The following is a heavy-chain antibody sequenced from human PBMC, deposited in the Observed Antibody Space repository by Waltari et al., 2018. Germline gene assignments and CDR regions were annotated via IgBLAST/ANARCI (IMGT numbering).Heavy chain of an antibody. D-gene: IGHD6-13*01. J-gene: IGHJ6*03. CDR3: ARTPFNLIAAAPHPSYYYYMDV. CDR2: IIPIFGTA. CDR1: GGTFSSYA. Sequence: QVQLVQSGAEVKKPGSSVKVSCKASGGTFSSYAISWVRQAPGQGLEWMGGIIPIFGTANYAQKFQGRVTITADESTSTAYMELSSLRSEDTAVYYCARTPFNLIAAAPHPSYYYYMDVWGKGTTVTISS. V-gene: IGHV1-69*12.